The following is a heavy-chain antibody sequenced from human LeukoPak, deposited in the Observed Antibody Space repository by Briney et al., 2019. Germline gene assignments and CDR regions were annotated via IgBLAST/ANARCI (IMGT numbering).Heavy chain of an antibody. D-gene: IGHD6-13*01. J-gene: IGHJ5*02. V-gene: IGHV4-39*07. CDR3: ARVIAISSWYTGWFDP. CDR2: IYYSGST. Sequence: SETLSLTCTVSGGSISSSSYYWGWIRQPPGKGLEWIGSIYYSGSTYYNPSLKSRVTISVDTSKNQFSLKLSSVTAADTAVYYCARVIAISSWYTGWFDPWGQGTLVTVSS. CDR1: GGSISSSSYY.